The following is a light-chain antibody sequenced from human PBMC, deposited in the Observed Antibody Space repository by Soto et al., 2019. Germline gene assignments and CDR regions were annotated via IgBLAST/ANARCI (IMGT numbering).Light chain of an antibody. Sequence: QSVLTQPPSVSAAPGQQVTISCSGSSSNIGNNYVSWYQQLPGTAPKLLIYDSNKRPSGIPDRFSGSKSGTSATLGITGLQTGDEADDYCGTWDNSLSAVVFGGGTKLTVL. V-gene: IGLV1-51*01. J-gene: IGLJ2*01. CDR1: SSNIGNNY. CDR3: GTWDNSLSAVV. CDR2: DSN.